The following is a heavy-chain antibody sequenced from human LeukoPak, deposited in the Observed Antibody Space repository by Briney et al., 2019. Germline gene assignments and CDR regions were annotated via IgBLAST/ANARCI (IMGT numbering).Heavy chain of an antibody. CDR2: IWYDGSNK. J-gene: IGHJ4*02. V-gene: IGHV3-33*06. CDR1: GFTFSSYG. Sequence: PGRSLRLSCAASGFTFSSYGMHWVRQAPGEGGGWVAVIWYDGSNKYYADSVKGRFTISRVNSKNTLYLQMNSLRAEDTAVYYCAKEKEMATTDWGQGTLVTVSS. D-gene: IGHD5-24*01. CDR3: AKEKEMATTD.